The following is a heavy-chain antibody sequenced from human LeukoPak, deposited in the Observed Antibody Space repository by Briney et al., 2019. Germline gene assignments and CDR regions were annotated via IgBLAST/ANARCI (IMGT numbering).Heavy chain of an antibody. Sequence: GGSLRLSCAASGFTFSSHWMHWVRQAPGKGLVWVSRINSNGSSTSYAGSVKGRFTISRDNSKITLYLQMNSLRAEDTAIYYCARDLAARHFDYWGQGTLATVSS. CDR3: ARDLAARHFDY. CDR1: GFTFSSHW. D-gene: IGHD6-6*01. J-gene: IGHJ4*02. V-gene: IGHV3-74*01. CDR2: INSNGSST.